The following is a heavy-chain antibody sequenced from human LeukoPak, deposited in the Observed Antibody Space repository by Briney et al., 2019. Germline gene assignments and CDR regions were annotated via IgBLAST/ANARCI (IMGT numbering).Heavy chain of an antibody. CDR2: IRANADST. J-gene: IGHJ4*02. D-gene: IGHD6-19*01. CDR1: GFTLSSSA. Sequence: GRSLRLSCAASGFTLSSSAMSWVRQSPGKGLEWVSAIRANADSTYYADSVKGRFTISRDNSKNTLYLQMNSLRAEDTALYYCAKVGGWLVFDDWGQGTPVTVSS. CDR3: AKVGGWLVFDD. V-gene: IGHV3-23*01.